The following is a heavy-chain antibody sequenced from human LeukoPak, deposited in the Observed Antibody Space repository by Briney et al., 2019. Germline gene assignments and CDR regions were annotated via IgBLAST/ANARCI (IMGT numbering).Heavy chain of an antibody. CDR3: ARDSPGLYRSAFDI. D-gene: IGHD1-26*01. CDR1: GFTFSRDG. J-gene: IGHJ3*02. CDR2: ISDDGSST. Sequence: GGSLRLSCAASGFTFSRDGMHWVRQAPGKGLEWVSGISDDGSSTTYADSVQGRFTISRDNAKNTLYLQMNSLRAEDTAVYYCARDSPGLYRSAFDIWGQGTMVTVSS. V-gene: IGHV3-74*01.